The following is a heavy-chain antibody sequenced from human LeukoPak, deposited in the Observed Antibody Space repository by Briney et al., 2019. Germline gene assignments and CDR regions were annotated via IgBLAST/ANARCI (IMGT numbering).Heavy chain of an antibody. V-gene: IGHV3-53*01. J-gene: IGHJ4*02. Sequence: GGSLRLSCAASGFTVSSNYMSWVRQAPGKGLEWVSVIYSGGSTYYADSVKGRFTISRDNSKNTLYLQMSSLRAEDTAVYYCAREWWGSGFDYWGQGTLVTVSS. CDR1: GFTVSSNY. CDR3: AREWWGSGFDY. D-gene: IGHD2-21*01. CDR2: IYSGGST.